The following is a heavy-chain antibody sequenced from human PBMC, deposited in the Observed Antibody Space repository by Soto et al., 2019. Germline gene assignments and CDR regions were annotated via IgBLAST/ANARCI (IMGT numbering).Heavy chain of an antibody. V-gene: IGHV3-7*04. CDR2: IRQDGSED. CDR1: GFTFSNFW. D-gene: IGHD3-10*01. Sequence: EVQLVESGGGLVQPGGSLRLSCAASGFTFSNFWMNWFRQAPGRGREWLAIIRQDGSEDLYVDSLKDRFTISRDNAKNSLYLQINSLRAEDTAVYYCAGGSGWLIDHWGQGTLVTVSS. J-gene: IGHJ4*02. CDR3: AGGSGWLIDH.